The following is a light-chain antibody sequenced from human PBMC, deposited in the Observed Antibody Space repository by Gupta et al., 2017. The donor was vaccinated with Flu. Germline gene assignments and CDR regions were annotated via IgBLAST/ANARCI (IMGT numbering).Light chain of an antibody. Sequence: DLVMTPSPLPLPVTRGEPASISCRSSPSLLHSNGYNYLDWYLQKPGQSPQLLIYLGANRASGVPDRFSGSGSGTDFTLKISRVEAEDVGVYFCMQVLQAPLTFGGGTKVEIK. J-gene: IGKJ4*01. CDR1: PSLLHSNGYNY. CDR3: MQVLQAPLT. CDR2: LGA. V-gene: IGKV2-28*01.